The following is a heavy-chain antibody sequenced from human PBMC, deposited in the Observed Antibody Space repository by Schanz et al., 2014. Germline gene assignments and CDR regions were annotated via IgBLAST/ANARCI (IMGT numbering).Heavy chain of an antibody. CDR2: VSSYDTTV. D-gene: IGHD3-3*01. J-gene: IGHJ6*02. V-gene: IGHV3-48*04. CDR3: ARYGFRKFGVVYGLAV. CDR1: GFTFSSYV. Sequence: EVQVVESGGGFVQPGGSLRLSCAASGFTFSSYVMNWVRQAPGRGLEWISYVSSYDTTVSYADSVKGRFTISRDNAKNSVYLQMNSLRVEDTAVYYCARYGFRKFGVVYGLAVWGQGTTVTVS.